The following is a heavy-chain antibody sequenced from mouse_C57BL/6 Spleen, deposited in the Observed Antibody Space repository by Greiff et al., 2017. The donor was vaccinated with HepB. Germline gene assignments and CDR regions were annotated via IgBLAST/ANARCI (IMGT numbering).Heavy chain of an antibody. CDR3: TNYYGNYAWFAY. Sequence: EVQLQQSGTVLARPGASVKMSCKTSGYTFTSYWMHWVKQRPGQGLEWIGAIYPGNSDTSYNQKFKGKAKLTAVTSASTAYMELSSLTNEDSAVYYCTNYYGNYAWFAYWGQGTLVTVSA. V-gene: IGHV1-5*01. D-gene: IGHD2-1*01. J-gene: IGHJ3*01. CDR2: IYPGNSDT. CDR1: GYTFTSYW.